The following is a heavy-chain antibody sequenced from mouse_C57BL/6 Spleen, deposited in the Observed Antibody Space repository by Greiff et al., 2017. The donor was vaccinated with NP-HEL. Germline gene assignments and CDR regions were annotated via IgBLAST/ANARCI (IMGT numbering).Heavy chain of an antibody. Sequence: QVQLQQSGAELARPGASVKLSCKASGYTFTSYGISWVKQRTGQGLEWIGEIYPRSGNTYYNEKFKGKATLTADKSSSTAYMELRSLTSEDSAVYFCAPAYYSDFPGFAYWGQGTLVTVSA. CDR3: APAYYSDFPGFAY. CDR2: IYPRSGNT. J-gene: IGHJ3*01. V-gene: IGHV1-81*01. CDR1: GYTFTSYG. D-gene: IGHD2-12*01.